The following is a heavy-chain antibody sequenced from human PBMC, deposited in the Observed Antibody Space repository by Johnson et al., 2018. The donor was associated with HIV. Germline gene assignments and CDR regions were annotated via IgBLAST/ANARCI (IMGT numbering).Heavy chain of an antibody. J-gene: IGHJ3*02. CDR2: IWYDGSNK. Sequence: VQLVESGGGVVQPGRSLRLSCAASGFTFSSYGMHWVRQAPDKGLEWVAVIWYDGSNKYYADSVKGRFIISRDTSKNTLYLQMNSLRAEDTAVYYCARDGPYYDSSGYYYGTVFYAFDIWGQGTMVTVSS. V-gene: IGHV3-30*19. CDR3: ARDGPYYDSSGYYYGTVFYAFDI. CDR1: GFTFSSYG. D-gene: IGHD3-22*01.